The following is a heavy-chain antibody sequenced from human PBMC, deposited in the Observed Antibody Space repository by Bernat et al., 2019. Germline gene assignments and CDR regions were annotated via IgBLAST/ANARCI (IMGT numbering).Heavy chain of an antibody. CDR2: IWYDGSNK. D-gene: IGHD2-2*01. CDR3: TRSLYQRTLDY. J-gene: IGHJ4*02. V-gene: IGHV3-33*01. Sequence: QVQLVESGGGVVQPGRSLRLSCAAFGFTFSSYGMHWVRQAPGKGREWGAVIWYDGSNKYYADPVKGRFTISRDNSKNTLYLQMNSLRAEDTAVYYCTRSLYQRTLDYWGRGTLVTGSS. CDR1: GFTFSSYG.